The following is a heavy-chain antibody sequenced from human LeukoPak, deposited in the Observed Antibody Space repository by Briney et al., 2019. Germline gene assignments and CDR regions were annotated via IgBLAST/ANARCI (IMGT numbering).Heavy chain of an antibody. CDR2: IYYSGST. D-gene: IGHD6-6*01. J-gene: IGHJ4*02. CDR3: ARQLSSSIY. CDR1: GVSITKDGYS. Sequence: SETLSLTCTVSGVSITKDGYSWTWIRQPPGEGLEWIGCIYYSGSTYYNPSLKSRVTISVDTSKNQFSLNLRSVTAADTAVYYCARQLSSSIYWGQGTLVTVSP. V-gene: IGHV4-39*01.